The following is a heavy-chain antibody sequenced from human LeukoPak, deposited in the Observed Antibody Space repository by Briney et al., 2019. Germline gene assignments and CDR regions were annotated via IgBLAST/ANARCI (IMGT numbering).Heavy chain of an antibody. D-gene: IGHD2-2*01. Sequence: GASEKVSCKASGYTFTSYGISWVRQAPGQGLEWMGWISAYNGNTNYAQKLQGRVTMTTDTSTSTAYMELRSLRSDDTAVYYCARRYCSSTSCYAYYFDYWGQGTLVTVSS. CDR2: ISAYNGNT. J-gene: IGHJ4*02. CDR3: ARRYCSSTSCYAYYFDY. CDR1: GYTFTSYG. V-gene: IGHV1-18*01.